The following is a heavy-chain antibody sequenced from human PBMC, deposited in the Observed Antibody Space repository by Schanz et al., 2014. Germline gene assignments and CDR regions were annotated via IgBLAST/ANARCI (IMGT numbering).Heavy chain of an antibody. D-gene: IGHD6-6*01. CDR2: INLSGGST. J-gene: IGHJ4*02. Sequence: GPGVKEPGASVKVSCEASRYTFNTYGLNWVRQAPGQGLEWMGIINLSGGSTNNAQKFQGRLTMTRDTSTSTVYMELSSLRSDDTAVYYCARDQSPYTNSSDVRYFDYWGQGSLVTVSS. V-gene: IGHV1-46*02. CDR3: ARDQSPYTNSSDVRYFDY. CDR1: RYTFNTYG.